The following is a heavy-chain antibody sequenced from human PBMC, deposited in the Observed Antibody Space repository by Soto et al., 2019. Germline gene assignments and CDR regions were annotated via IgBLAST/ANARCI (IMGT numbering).Heavy chain of an antibody. D-gene: IGHD2-8*01. CDR3: ARARKGSVSDYYYHYGMDV. J-gene: IGHJ6*04. Sequence: PSETLSLTCSVYGGSFSDYYWSWIRQPPGKGLEWIGEINHSGSTNYNPSLKSRVTISVHTSKNQFSLKLSSVTAADTAVYYCARARKGSVSDYYYHYGMDVWGKGTTVTVSS. CDR1: GGSFSDYY. CDR2: INHSGST. V-gene: IGHV4-34*01.